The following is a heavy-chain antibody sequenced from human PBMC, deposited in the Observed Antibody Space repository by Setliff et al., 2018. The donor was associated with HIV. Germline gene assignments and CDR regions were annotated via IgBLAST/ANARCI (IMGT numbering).Heavy chain of an antibody. CDR1: GGSISSHY. J-gene: IGHJ6*02. CDR2: IYYNGNA. CDR3: ARRGDFFYYAMDV. Sequence: SSGTLSLTCTVSGGSISSHYWTWIRQAPGKGLEWVGYIYYNGNAYYNPSLKSRVTISVDRSKNQFSLKLSSVTAADTAVYYCARRGDFFYYAMDVWGQGTTVTVSS. V-gene: IGHV4-59*08.